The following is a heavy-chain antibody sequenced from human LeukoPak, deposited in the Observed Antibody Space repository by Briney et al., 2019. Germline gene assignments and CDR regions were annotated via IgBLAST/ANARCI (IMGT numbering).Heavy chain of an antibody. CDR2: ISAYNGNT. J-gene: IGHJ4*02. Sequence: ASVKVSCKASGYTFTSYGISWVRQAPGQGLERMGWISAYNGNTNYAQKLQGRVTMTTDTSTSTAYMELGSLRSDDTAVYYCARDRGLKSLVDYWGQGTLVTVSS. CDR1: GYTFTSYG. D-gene: IGHD3-16*01. V-gene: IGHV1-18*01. CDR3: ARDRGLKSLVDY.